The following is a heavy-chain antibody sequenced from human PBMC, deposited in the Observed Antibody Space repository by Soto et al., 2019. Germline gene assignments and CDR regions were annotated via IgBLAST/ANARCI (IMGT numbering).Heavy chain of an antibody. V-gene: IGHV4-39*01. CDR1: GGSINSSSYF. CDR3: ARHYSSGSRNWFDP. CDR2: IYYSGST. Sequence: SETLFLTCSVSGGSINSSSYFWGWVRQPPGKGLEWIGSIYYSGSTYYNPSLRSRVTISVDTSKNQFSLKLSSVTAADTAVFYCARHYSSGSRNWFDPWGQGTLVTVSS. J-gene: IGHJ5*02. D-gene: IGHD6-19*01.